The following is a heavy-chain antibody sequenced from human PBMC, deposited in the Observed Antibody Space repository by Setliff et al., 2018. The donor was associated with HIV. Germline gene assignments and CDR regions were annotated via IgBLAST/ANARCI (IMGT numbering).Heavy chain of an antibody. Sequence: GGSLRHSCAASGFTFSNSGIHWVRQAPGKGLEWVAFIRYDGIIEHYRDSVRGRFTISRDNSKNTVYLQMNSLRAEDTAVYYCGKDRTDVAATIANYWGQGTLVTVSS. CDR1: GFTFSNSG. J-gene: IGHJ4*02. V-gene: IGHV3-30*02. D-gene: IGHD5-12*01. CDR3: GKDRTDVAATIANY. CDR2: IRYDGIIE.